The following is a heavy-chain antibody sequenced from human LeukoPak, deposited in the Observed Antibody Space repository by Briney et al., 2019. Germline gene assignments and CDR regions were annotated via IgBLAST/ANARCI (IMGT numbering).Heavy chain of an antibody. CDR3: ARDYYYYDSSGYYYFDY. D-gene: IGHD3-22*01. CDR2: IYYSGST. CDR1: SGSISSSSYY. V-gene: IGHV4-39*07. Sequence: SETLSLTCTVSSGSISSSSYYWGWIRQPPGKGLEWIGSIYYSGSTYYNPSLKSRVTMSVDTSRNQFSLKLSSVTAADTAVYYCARDYYYYDSSGYYYFDYWGQGTLVTVSS. J-gene: IGHJ4*02.